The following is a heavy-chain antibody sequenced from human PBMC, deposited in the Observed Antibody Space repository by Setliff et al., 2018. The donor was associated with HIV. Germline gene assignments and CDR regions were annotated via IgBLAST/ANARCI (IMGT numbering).Heavy chain of an antibody. CDR3: ARGGVLRYFDWAY. Sequence: PSETLSLTCTVSGGSMSTYYWSWIRQPPGKGLEWIGYIYTSGSTNYNPSLKSRVTISVDTSKNQFSLKLSSVTAADTAVYYCARGGVLRYFDWAYWGQGTLVTVSS. CDR1: GGSMSTYY. J-gene: IGHJ4*02. V-gene: IGHV4-4*08. D-gene: IGHD3-9*01. CDR2: IYTSGST.